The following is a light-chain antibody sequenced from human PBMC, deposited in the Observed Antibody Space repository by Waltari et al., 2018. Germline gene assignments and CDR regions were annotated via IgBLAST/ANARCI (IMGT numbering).Light chain of an antibody. CDR2: AAS. J-gene: IGKJ4*01. Sequence: DIELPRSPSSLSASVGDRITITCRASQSISSYVNWYQQKPGKAPKLLIYAASSWQSGVPSRFSGSGSGTDFTLTISSLQPEDFATYYCQQSYSTAFGGGTKVEIK. V-gene: IGKV1-39*01. CDR1: QSISSY. CDR3: QQSYSTA.